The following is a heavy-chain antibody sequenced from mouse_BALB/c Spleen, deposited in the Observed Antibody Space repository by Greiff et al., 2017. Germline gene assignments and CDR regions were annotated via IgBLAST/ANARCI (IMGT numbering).Heavy chain of an antibody. D-gene: IGHD2-3*01. CDR3: ARDLLRGYYHYYAMDY. Sequence: EVQLVESGGGLVKPGGSLKLSCAASGFTFSDYYMYWVRQTPEKRLEWVATISDGGSYTYYPDSVKGRFTISRDNAKNNLYLQMSSLKSEDTAMYYCARDLLRGYYHYYAMDYWGQGTSVTVSS. CDR1: GFTFSDYY. J-gene: IGHJ4*01. V-gene: IGHV5-4*02. CDR2: ISDGGSYT.